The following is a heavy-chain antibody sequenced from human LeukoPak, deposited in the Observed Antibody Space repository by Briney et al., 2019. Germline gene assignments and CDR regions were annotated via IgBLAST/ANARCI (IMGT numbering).Heavy chain of an antibody. CDR3: ARDSPEERSSGWYYYMDV. Sequence: ASETLSLTCTVSGGSISSHYWSWIRQPPGKGLEWIGYIYYSGSTNYNPSLKSRVTISVDTSKNQFSLKLSSVTAADTAVYYCARDSPEERSSGWYYYMDVWGKGTTVTVSS. J-gene: IGHJ6*03. D-gene: IGHD6-6*01. CDR1: GGSISSHY. CDR2: IYYSGST. V-gene: IGHV4-59*11.